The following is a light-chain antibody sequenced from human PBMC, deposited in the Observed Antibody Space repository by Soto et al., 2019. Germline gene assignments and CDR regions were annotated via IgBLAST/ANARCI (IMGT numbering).Light chain of an antibody. Sequence: VQMTQSPSALSASVGYRLTITVRDSQSVGTWLAWYQQKPGKPPTLLIYVASNVESGVPSRFSGSGSGTEFTITISSLQPDDFATYYCQQYNSYWTFGQGTKVDIK. CDR1: QSVGTW. CDR2: VAS. V-gene: IGKV1-5*01. J-gene: IGKJ1*01. CDR3: QQYNSYWT.